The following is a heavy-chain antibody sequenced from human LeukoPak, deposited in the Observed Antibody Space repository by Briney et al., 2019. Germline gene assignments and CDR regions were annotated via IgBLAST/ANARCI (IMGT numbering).Heavy chain of an antibody. CDR2: INPNSGGT. CDR3: ARTSHSGYHLDY. D-gene: IGHD5-12*01. CDR1: GYTFTGYY. J-gene: IGHJ4*02. Sequence: ASVKVSCKASGYTFTGYYMHWVRQAPGQGLEWMGWINPNSGGTNYAQKFQGRVTMTRDTSISTAYMELSRLRSDDTAVYYCARTSHSGYHLDYWGQGTLVTVSS. V-gene: IGHV1-2*02.